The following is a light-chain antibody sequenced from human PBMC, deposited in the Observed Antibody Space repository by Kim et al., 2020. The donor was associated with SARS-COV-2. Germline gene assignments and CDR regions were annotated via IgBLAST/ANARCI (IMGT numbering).Light chain of an antibody. Sequence: GDRVTITCQASQGVINYLNWFQQKPGKAPKLLIYDASTLEVGAPSRFSGSGSGTNFTFTISDLQPEDIGTYYCQQYHNLPPTFGQGTRLEIK. CDR3: QQYHNLPPT. CDR1: QGVINY. V-gene: IGKV1-33*01. J-gene: IGKJ5*01. CDR2: DAS.